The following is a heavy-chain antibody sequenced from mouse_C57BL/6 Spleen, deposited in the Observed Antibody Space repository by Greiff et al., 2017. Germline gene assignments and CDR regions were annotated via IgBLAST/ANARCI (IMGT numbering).Heavy chain of an antibody. Sequence: KPGQGLEWIGRIHPSDSDTNYNQKFKGKATLTVDKSSSTAYMQLSSLTSEDSAVYYCARGITTVVADGFDYWGQGTTLTVSS. CDR2: IHPSDSDT. D-gene: IGHD1-1*01. CDR3: ARGITTVVADGFDY. V-gene: IGHV1-74*01. J-gene: IGHJ2*01.